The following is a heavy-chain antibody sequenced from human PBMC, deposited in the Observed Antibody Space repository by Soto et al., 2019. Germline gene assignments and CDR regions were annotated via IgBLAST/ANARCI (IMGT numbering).Heavy chain of an antibody. CDR2: IYWDDDK. Sequence: QITLKESGPTLVKPTQTLTLTCTFSGFSLSTSGVGVGWIRQPPGKALEWLALIYWDDDKRYSPSLKSRLTITKDTSKNQVVITMTNMDPVDTATYYCAHLNEYGDDVGYWGQGTLVTVSS. CDR1: GFSLSTSGVG. J-gene: IGHJ4*02. V-gene: IGHV2-5*02. D-gene: IGHD4-17*01. CDR3: AHLNEYGDDVGY.